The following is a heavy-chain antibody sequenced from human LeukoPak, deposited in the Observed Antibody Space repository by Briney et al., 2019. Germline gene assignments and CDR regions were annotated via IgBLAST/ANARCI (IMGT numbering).Heavy chain of an antibody. CDR1: GGTFSSYA. J-gene: IGHJ5*02. CDR3: ARDQSTQYNWFDP. V-gene: IGHV1-69*15. CDR2: IIPIFGTA. Sequence: GSSVKVSCKASGGTFSSYAISWVRQAPGQGLEWMGRIIPIFGTANYAQKFQGRVMITADESTSTAYMELSSLRSEDTAVYYCARDQSTQYNWFDPWGQGTLVTVSS. D-gene: IGHD5/OR15-5a*01.